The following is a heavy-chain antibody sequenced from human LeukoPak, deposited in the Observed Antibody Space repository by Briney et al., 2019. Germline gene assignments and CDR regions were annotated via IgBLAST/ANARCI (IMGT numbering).Heavy chain of an antibody. D-gene: IGHD3-22*01. CDR3: ARVAWVTMIVGYYYMDV. Sequence: SETLSLTCAVYGGSFSGYYWSWIRQPPGKGLEWIGEINHSGSTNYNPSLKSRVTIPVDTSKNQFSLKLSSVPAADTAVYYCARVAWVTMIVGYYYMDVWGKGTTVTVSS. V-gene: IGHV4-34*01. CDR2: INHSGST. CDR1: GGSFSGYY. J-gene: IGHJ6*03.